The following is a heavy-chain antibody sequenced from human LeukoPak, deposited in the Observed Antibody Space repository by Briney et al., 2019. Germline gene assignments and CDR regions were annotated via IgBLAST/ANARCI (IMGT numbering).Heavy chain of an antibody. CDR1: GGSISSSYYY. J-gene: IGHJ6*03. Sequence: PSETLSLTCSVSGGSISSSYYYWGWIRQPPGKGLEWIATIYSSGRTYYSLSLKSRVTISVDTSKNQFSLKLSSVTAADTAVYYCAREHCSGGSCYSIYYYYYMDVWGKGTTVTVSS. D-gene: IGHD2-15*01. CDR3: AREHCSGGSCYSIYYYYYMDV. V-gene: IGHV4-39*07. CDR2: IYSSGRT.